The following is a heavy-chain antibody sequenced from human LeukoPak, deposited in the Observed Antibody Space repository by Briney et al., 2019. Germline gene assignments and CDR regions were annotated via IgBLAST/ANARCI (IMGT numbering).Heavy chain of an antibody. CDR1: GGSISSSNW. J-gene: IGHJ4*02. V-gene: IGHV4-4*02. Sequence: SGTLSLTCAVSGGSISSSNWWSWVRQPPGKGLEWIGEIYHSGSTNYNPSLKSRVTISVDTSKNQFSLKMSSVTAEDTAVYYCARGRYCSGGSCYWDYWGQGTLVTVSS. CDR3: ARGRYCSGGSCYWDY. D-gene: IGHD2-15*01. CDR2: IYHSGST.